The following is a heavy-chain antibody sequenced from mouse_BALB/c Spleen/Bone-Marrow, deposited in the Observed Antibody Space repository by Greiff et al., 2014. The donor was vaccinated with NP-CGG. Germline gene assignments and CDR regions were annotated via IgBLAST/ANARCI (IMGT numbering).Heavy chain of an antibody. Sequence: QVQLKGAGAELGRAGSSGKGSCKASGYAFRSYRMNWGKQRAGQGVEWIGQIYPGDGDSNYNGKFKGKATLTADKSSSTAYMQLNSLTSEDSAVYFCARLDDGYWYFDVWGAGTTVTVSS. J-gene: IGHJ1*01. CDR2: IYPGDGDS. CDR3: ARLDDGYWYFDV. D-gene: IGHD2-3*01. V-gene: IGHV1-80*01. CDR1: GYAFRSYR.